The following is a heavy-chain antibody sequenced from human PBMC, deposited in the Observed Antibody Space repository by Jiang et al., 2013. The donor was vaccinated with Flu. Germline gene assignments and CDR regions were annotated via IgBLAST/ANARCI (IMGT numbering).Heavy chain of an antibody. CDR2: IIPILGIA. V-gene: IGHV1-69*04. D-gene: IGHD1-26*01. CDR1: GGTFSSYA. CDR3: ARGEWELIVGNWFDP. J-gene: IGHJ5*02. Sequence: KVSCKASGGTFSSYAISWVRQAPGQGLEWMGRIIPILGIANYAQKFQGRVTITADKSTSTAYMELSSLRSEDTAVYYCARGEWELIVGNWFDPWGQGTLVTVSS.